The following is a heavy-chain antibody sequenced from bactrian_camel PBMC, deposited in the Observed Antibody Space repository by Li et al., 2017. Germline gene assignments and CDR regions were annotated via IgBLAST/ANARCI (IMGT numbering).Heavy chain of an antibody. J-gene: IGHJ4*01. CDR2: IKPAGDRP. Sequence: VQLVESGGGLVQPGGSLRLSCAASGFTFSNYAMNWVRQAPGKGLEWVSVIKPAGDRPYYADSVKGRFSISRDNAKNTVYLQLSSLKPEDTAMYYCAAAPNHFRIPAACPDEYNYWGQGTQVTVS. CDR3: AAAPNHFRIPAACPDEYNY. CDR1: GFTFSNYA. V-gene: IGHV3S40*01. D-gene: IGHD1*01.